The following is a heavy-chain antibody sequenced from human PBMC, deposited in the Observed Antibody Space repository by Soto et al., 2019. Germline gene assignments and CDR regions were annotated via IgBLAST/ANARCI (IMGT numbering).Heavy chain of an antibody. V-gene: IGHV3-9*01. CDR3: ASQMRYYDILTGYYYYYYGMDV. CDR2: ISWNSGSI. D-gene: IGHD3-9*01. Sequence: GGSLRLSCAASGFTFDDYAMHWVRQAPGKGLEWVSGISWNSGSIGYADSVKGRFTISRDNAKNSLYLQMNSLRAEDTALYYCASQMRYYDILTGYYYYYYGMDVWGQGTTVTVSS. J-gene: IGHJ6*02. CDR1: GFTFDDYA.